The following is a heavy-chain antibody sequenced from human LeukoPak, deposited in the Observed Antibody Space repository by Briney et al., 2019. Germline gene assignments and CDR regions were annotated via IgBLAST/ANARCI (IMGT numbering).Heavy chain of an antibody. CDR3: AREIAAADPAFDY. CDR2: IWYDGSNK. CDR1: GFTFSSYG. D-gene: IGHD6-13*01. V-gene: IGHV3-33*01. J-gene: IGHJ4*02. Sequence: PGGSLRLSCAASGFTFSSYGMHWVRQAPGKGLEWVAVIWYDGSNKYYADSVKGRFTISRDNSKNTLYLQMNSLRAEDTAVYYCAREIAAADPAFDYWGQGTLVTVSS.